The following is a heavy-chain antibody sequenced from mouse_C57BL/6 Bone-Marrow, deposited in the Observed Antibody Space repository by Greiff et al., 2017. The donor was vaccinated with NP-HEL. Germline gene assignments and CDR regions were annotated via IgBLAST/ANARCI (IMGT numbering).Heavy chain of an antibody. J-gene: IGHJ4*01. Sequence: EVMLVESGGGLVQPGGSLSLSCAASGFTFTDYYMSWVRQPPGKALEWLGFIRNKANGYTTEYSASVKGRFTISRDNSQSILHLQMNALRAEDSATYYCARDYYGSSYAMDYWGQGTSVTVSS. CDR1: GFTFTDYY. V-gene: IGHV7-3*01. CDR2: IRNKANGYTT. D-gene: IGHD1-1*01. CDR3: ARDYYGSSYAMDY.